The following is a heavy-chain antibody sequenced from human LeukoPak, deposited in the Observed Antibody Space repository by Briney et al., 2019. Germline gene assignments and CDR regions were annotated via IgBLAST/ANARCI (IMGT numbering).Heavy chain of an antibody. CDR1: GFTFSSYA. J-gene: IGHJ4*02. D-gene: IGHD3-22*01. CDR2: ISGSGGST. V-gene: IGHV3-23*01. CDR3: AKAPRSYYYDSSGQGH. Sequence: GGSLRLSCAASGFTFSSYAMSWVRQAPGKGLEWVSAISGSGGSTYYADSVKGQFTISRDNSKNTLYLQMNSLRAEDTAVYYCAKAPRSYYYDSSGQGHWGQGTLVTVSS.